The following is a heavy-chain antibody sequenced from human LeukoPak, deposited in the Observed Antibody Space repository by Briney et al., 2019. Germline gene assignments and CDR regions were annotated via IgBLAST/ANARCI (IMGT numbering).Heavy chain of an antibody. V-gene: IGHV3-33*08. CDR1: GFTYSNYA. CDR3: ARDRVALDY. J-gene: IGHJ4*02. D-gene: IGHD2-15*01. Sequence: GGSLRLSCAASGFTYSNYAMSWVRQAPGKGLEWVAVIWYDGSNKYYADSVKGRFTISRDNSKNTLYLQMNSLRAEDTAVYYCARDRVALDYWGQGTLVTVSS. CDR2: IWYDGSNK.